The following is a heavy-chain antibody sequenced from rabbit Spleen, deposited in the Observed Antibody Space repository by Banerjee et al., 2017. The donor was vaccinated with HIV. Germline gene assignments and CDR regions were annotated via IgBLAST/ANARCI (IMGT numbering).Heavy chain of an antibody. Sequence: QSLEESGGDLVKPGASLTLTCTASGFSFSSSYWICWVRQAPGKGLEWIACIYGGSSSSTYYASWAKGRFTISKTSSTTVTLQMNSLTAADTATYFCARYDNSIGDLDLWGQGTLVTVS. CDR1: GFSFSSSYW. CDR3: ARYDNSIGDLDL. V-gene: IGHV1S40*01. CDR2: IYGGSSSST. J-gene: IGHJ3*01. D-gene: IGHD2-1*01.